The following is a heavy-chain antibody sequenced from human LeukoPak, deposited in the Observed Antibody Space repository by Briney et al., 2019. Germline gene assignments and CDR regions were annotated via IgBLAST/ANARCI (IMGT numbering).Heavy chain of an antibody. J-gene: IGHJ6*02. CDR3: ARASDYDFWSGYKTYYYYYGMDV. V-gene: IGHV4-34*01. CDR2: INHSGST. CDR1: GGSFSGYY. D-gene: IGHD3-3*01. Sequence: SETLSLTCAVYGGSFSGYYWSWIRQPPGKGLEWTGEINHSGSTNYNPSLKSRVTISVDTSKNQFSLKLSSVTAADTAVYYCARASDYDFWSGYKTYYYYYGMDVWGQGTTVTVSS.